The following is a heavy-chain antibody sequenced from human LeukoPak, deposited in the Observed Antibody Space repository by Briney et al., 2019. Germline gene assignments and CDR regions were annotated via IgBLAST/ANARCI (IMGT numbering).Heavy chain of an antibody. CDR2: ISYDGSNK. Sequence: GSLRLSFAASGFPFSSYGMQWVRPAPAQGREREAAISYDGSNKYYADSVKGRFTISRDNSKNTLYLQMNRLRAEYTAVYYCAKDSDGDFWSGSNQYYYYGMDVWGQGTTVTVSS. V-gene: IGHV3-30*18. CDR1: GFPFSSYG. J-gene: IGHJ6*02. CDR3: AKDSDGDFWSGSNQYYYYGMDV. D-gene: IGHD3-3*01.